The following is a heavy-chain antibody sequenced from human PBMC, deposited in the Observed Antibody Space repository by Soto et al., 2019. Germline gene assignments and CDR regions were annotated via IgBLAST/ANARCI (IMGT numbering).Heavy chain of an antibody. J-gene: IGHJ3*02. D-gene: IGHD2-15*01. V-gene: IGHV3-74*01. Sequence: GGSLRLSCAASGFTFSSYWMHWVRQAPGKGLVWVSRINSDGSSTSYADSVKGRFTISRDNAKNTLYLQMNSLRAEDTAVYYCARELDCSGGSCYLNDAFDIWGQGTMVTVSS. CDR2: INSDGSST. CDR1: GFTFSSYW. CDR3: ARELDCSGGSCYLNDAFDI.